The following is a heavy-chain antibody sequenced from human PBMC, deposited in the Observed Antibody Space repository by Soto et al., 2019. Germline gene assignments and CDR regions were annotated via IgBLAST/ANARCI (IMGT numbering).Heavy chain of an antibody. CDR2: LYSGGTT. CDR3: ARGQQVTMNRGVQGFDL. V-gene: IGHV3-53*02. J-gene: IGHJ4*02. D-gene: IGHD3-10*01. CDR1: GISVSSNY. Sequence: EVQLVETGGGLIQPGGSLRLSCVVSGISVSSNYMSWVRQAPGKGLEWVSLLYSGGTTYYADSVKGRFTISRDNSKNTLFLKINSLKTEDTAVYYCARGQQVTMNRGVQGFDLWGQGTLVTVSS.